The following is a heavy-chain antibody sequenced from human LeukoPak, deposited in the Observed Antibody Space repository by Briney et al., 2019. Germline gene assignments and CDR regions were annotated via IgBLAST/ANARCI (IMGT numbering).Heavy chain of an antibody. J-gene: IGHJ4*02. V-gene: IGHV3-21*01. CDR2: IGSSGGNT. CDR1: GFTFSTYS. D-gene: IGHD1-26*01. Sequence: SGGSLRLSCAASGFTFSTYSMIWVRQAPGKGLEWVSSIGSSGGNTHSAYSVKGRFTISRDNAKNSLYLQMDGLRAEDTAVYYCARIEEPHYFEYWGQGTLVTVSS. CDR3: ARIEEPHYFEY.